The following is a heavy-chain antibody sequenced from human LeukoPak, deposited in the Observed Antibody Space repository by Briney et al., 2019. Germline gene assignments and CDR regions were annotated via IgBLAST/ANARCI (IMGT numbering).Heavy chain of an antibody. Sequence: VASVKVSCKASGYTFTGYYMHWVRQAPGQGLEWMGWINPNSGGTNYAQKFQGRVTMTRDTSISTAYMELSRLRSDDTAVYYCARDPSWSRRSDRNTLDYWGQGTLVTVSS. V-gene: IGHV1-2*02. CDR1: GYTFTGYY. CDR3: ARDPSWSRRSDRNTLDY. D-gene: IGHD1-26*01. CDR2: INPNSGGT. J-gene: IGHJ4*02.